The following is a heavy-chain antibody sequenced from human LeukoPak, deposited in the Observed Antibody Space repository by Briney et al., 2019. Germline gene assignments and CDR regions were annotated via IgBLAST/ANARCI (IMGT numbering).Heavy chain of an antibody. D-gene: IGHD1-7*01. J-gene: IGHJ5*02. CDR2: IIPIFGTA. Sequence: ASVKVSCKASGGTFSSYAISWVRQAPGQGLEWMGGIIPIFGTADYAQKFQGRVTITTDESTSTAYMELSSLRSEDTAVYYCARDNYAGANWFDPWGQGTLVTVSS. CDR3: ARDNYAGANWFDP. CDR1: GGTFSSYA. V-gene: IGHV1-69*05.